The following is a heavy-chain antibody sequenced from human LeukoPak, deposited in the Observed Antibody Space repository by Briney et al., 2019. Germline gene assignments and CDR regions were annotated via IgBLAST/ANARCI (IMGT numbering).Heavy chain of an antibody. Sequence: SETLFLTCTVSGGSMSSYYWSWIRQPAGKGLEWIGRVYTSGSTNYNPSLKSRVTMSVDTSKNQFSLNPSSVTAADTAVYYCASAMTAVTTDAFDIWGQGTMVSVSS. V-gene: IGHV4-4*07. CDR1: GGSMSSYY. CDR2: VYTSGST. J-gene: IGHJ3*02. CDR3: ASAMTAVTTDAFDI. D-gene: IGHD4-11*01.